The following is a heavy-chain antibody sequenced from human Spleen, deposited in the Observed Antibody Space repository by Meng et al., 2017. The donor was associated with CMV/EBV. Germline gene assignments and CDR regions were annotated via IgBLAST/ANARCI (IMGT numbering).Heavy chain of an antibody. CDR3: AKDSFRWPSGTYAPGDY. CDR1: GFTFTSYA. V-gene: IGHV3-23*01. D-gene: IGHD1-26*01. J-gene: IGHJ4*02. Sequence: GESLKISCAASGFTFTSYAMIWVRQAPGKGLEWVSAISGSGHSIYYADSVKGRFTISRDNSKNTVYLQMNGLRAEDTAVYYCAKDSFRWPSGTYAPGDYWGQGTLVTVSS. CDR2: ISGSGHSI.